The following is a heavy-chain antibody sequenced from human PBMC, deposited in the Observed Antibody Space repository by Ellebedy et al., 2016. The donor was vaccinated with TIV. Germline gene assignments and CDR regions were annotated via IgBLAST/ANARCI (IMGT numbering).Heavy chain of an antibody. CDR1: GFTFENYA. D-gene: IGHD5-12*01. CDR3: AKGATSSSLLFDS. V-gene: IGHV3-9*01. CDR2: ISFNSGTL. Sequence: SLKISCVTSGFTFENYAMHWVRHAPGKGLQWVSGISFNSGTLGYADSVKGRFTISRDNAKNSLSLQMNSLRAEDTALYFCAKGATSSSLLFDSWGQGTLVTVSS. J-gene: IGHJ4*02.